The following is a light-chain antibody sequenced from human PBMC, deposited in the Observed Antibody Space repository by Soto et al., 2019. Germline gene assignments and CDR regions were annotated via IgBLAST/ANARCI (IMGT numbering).Light chain of an antibody. CDR1: SSKIGSNY. J-gene: IGLJ1*01. CDR3: AAWDDSLSGAYV. CDR2: RNN. V-gene: IGLV1-47*01. Sequence: QSGLTQPPSASGTPGQRGTISCSGSSSKIGSNYVYWYQQLPGTAPKLLIYRNNQRPSGVPDRFSGSKSGTSASLAISGLRSEDEADYYCAAWDDSLSGAYVFGTGTKVTVL.